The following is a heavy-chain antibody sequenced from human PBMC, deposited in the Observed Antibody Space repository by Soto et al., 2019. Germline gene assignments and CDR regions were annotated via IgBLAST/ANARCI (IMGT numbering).Heavy chain of an antibody. Sequence: QVQLQESGPGLVKPSETLSLTCTVSGGSISSYYWSWIRQPPGKGLEWIGYIYSSGTTSYNPSLKSRVTISLDTSKNQFAQKLSSLTAADTAVYYCARLSSWSTRTFDDWGQGTLVTVSS. CDR3: ARLSSWSTRTFDD. J-gene: IGHJ4*02. D-gene: IGHD6-13*01. CDR2: IYSSGTT. V-gene: IGHV4-59*08. CDR1: GGSISSYY.